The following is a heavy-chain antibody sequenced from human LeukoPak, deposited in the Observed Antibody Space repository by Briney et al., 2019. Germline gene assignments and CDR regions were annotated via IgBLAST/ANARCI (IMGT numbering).Heavy chain of an antibody. Sequence: GGSLRLSCAASGFTFSSYAMSWVRQAPGKGLEWVSAISGSGGSTYYADSVKGRFTISRDNSKNTLYLQMNSLRAEDTAVYYCAKEVATVVRPWYYYYGMDVWGQGTTVTVSS. J-gene: IGHJ6*02. D-gene: IGHD4-23*01. CDR2: ISGSGGST. V-gene: IGHV3-23*01. CDR1: GFTFSSYA. CDR3: AKEVATVVRPWYYYYGMDV.